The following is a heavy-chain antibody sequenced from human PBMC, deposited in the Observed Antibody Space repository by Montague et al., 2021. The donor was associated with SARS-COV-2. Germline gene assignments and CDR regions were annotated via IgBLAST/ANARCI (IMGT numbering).Heavy chain of an antibody. CDR2: VYYSGST. Sequence: SETLSLTCTVSGGSISSYYWNWIRQSPGKGLEWIGYVYYSGSTRYSPSLRGRVIISADTSKSQISLRLNSLSAEDTAVYYCAGRLPQYTSGWYFDEWGQGTLVAVSS. V-gene: IGHV4-59*12. CDR3: AGRLPQYTSGWYFDE. D-gene: IGHD6-19*01. CDR1: GGSISSYY. J-gene: IGHJ4*02.